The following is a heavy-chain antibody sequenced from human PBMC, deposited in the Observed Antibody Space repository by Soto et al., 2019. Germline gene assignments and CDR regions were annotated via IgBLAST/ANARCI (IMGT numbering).Heavy chain of an antibody. Sequence: LRLSCSASGFTFSMFSMHWVRQAPGKGLEYVSGISSNGDSTYYADSVKGRFTISRDNSKNTLYLQMSSLRAVDTAVYYCVHPRSTVQIPPTWGQGTLVTVSS. CDR3: VHPRSTVQIPPT. J-gene: IGHJ5*02. CDR2: ISSNGDST. CDR1: GFTFSMFS. V-gene: IGHV3-64D*06. D-gene: IGHD4-17*01.